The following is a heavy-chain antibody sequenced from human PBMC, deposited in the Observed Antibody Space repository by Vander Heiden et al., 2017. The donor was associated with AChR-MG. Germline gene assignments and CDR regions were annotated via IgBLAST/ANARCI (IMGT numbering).Heavy chain of an antibody. J-gene: IGHJ4*02. V-gene: IGHV3-30*02. CDR1: GFTFSSYG. CDR2: IRYEGSNK. CDR3: AKTRGAYGAIDY. Sequence: QVQLVESGGGVVQPGGSLRLSCAASGFTFSSYGMHWVRPAPGKGREWVAFIRYEGSNKYYADSVKGRFTISRDNSKNTLYLQMNSLRAEDTAVYYCAKTRGAYGAIDYWGQGTLVTVSS. D-gene: IGHD5-12*01.